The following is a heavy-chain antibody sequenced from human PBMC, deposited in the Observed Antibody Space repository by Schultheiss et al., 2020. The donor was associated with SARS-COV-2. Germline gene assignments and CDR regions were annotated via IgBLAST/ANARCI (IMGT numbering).Heavy chain of an antibody. CDR3: ARVPARGVIMAEPTTPRGMDV. V-gene: IGHV4-31*03. D-gene: IGHD1-14*01. CDR2: IYHSGST. J-gene: IGHJ6*02. Sequence: SQTLSLTCTVSGGSISSGGYYWSWIRQHPGKGLEWIGYIYHSGSTYYNPSLKSRVTISVDTSKNQFSLKLSSVTAADTAVYYCARVPARGVIMAEPTTPRGMDVWGQGTTVTVSS. CDR1: GGSISSGGYY.